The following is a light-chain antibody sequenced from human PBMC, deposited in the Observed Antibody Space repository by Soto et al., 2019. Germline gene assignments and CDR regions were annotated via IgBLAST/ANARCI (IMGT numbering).Light chain of an antibody. V-gene: IGKV1-12*01. J-gene: IGKJ3*01. Sequence: DIQLTQSPSSVSASVGDRVTITCRASQDISNWLAWYQQKPGKAPKLLIYAASSLQSGVPSRFSGSGSGTDFTLTIGSLQPEDFATYYCQEYHSPPFTFGPGTKVDIK. CDR2: AAS. CDR3: QEYHSPPFT. CDR1: QDISNW.